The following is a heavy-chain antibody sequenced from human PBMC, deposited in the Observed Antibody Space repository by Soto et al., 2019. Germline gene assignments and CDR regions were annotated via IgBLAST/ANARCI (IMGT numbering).Heavy chain of an antibody. V-gene: IGHV1-3*01. Sequence: QVQLVQSGAEVKKPGASVKVSCKASGYTFTSYAMHWVRQAPGQRLEWMGWINAGNGNTKYSQKLQGRVTIPRDTPASTAYMELSSMRSEDTAVYYFARGVGLYYFAYWGQGTLVTVSS. CDR3: ARGVGLYYFAY. CDR2: INAGNGNT. D-gene: IGHD1-26*01. CDR1: GYTFTSYA. J-gene: IGHJ4*02.